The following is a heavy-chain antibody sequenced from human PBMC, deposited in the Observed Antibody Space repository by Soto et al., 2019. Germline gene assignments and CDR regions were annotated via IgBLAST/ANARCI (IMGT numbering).Heavy chain of an antibody. CDR2: IYYSGTT. CDR3: ARQSPDYLGSVGWFDP. CDR1: GGSVSSSSYY. Sequence: LSLTSTAPGGSVSSSSYYWVWIRQPTRKGLEWIGSIYYSGTTYYTPSLKSRVTISVDTSKNQFSLKLRSVTAADTAVYYCARQSPDYLGSVGWFDPWGQGTLVTVSS. V-gene: IGHV4-39*01. D-gene: IGHD1-26*01. J-gene: IGHJ5*02.